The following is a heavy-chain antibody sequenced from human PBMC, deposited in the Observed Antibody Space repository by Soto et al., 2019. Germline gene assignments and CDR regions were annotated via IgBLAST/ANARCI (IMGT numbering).Heavy chain of an antibody. CDR3: ATCYGSGTDCKEDYLAF. CDR2: VKRKTNGGTT. CDR1: GFTFTNAW. J-gene: IGHJ4*02. D-gene: IGHD3-10*01. Sequence: GGSLRLSCAASGFTFTNAWMSWVRQAPGKGLEWVGRVKRKTNGGTTDYAAPVKDRFNISRDDSKNTLYPQMNNLKTEDTAVYYCATCYGSGTDCKEDYLAFWGQGTPVTVSS. V-gene: IGHV3-15*01.